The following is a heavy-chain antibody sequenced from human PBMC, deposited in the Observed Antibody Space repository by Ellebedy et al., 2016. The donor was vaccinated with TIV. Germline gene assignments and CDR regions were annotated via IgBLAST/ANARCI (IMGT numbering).Heavy chain of an antibody. CDR1: GGSLSSSSSY. CDR3: ARWFGELLYVRWFDP. D-gene: IGHD3-10*01. V-gene: IGHV4-39*01. J-gene: IGHJ5*02. Sequence: SETLSLTCIVSGGSLSSSSSYWAWIRQPPGKGLEWIGSIYHSGSTSYNPSLKSRVTISVDTSKNQFSLKLTSVTAADTAVYYCARWFGELLYVRWFDPWGQGTLVTVSS. CDR2: IYHSGST.